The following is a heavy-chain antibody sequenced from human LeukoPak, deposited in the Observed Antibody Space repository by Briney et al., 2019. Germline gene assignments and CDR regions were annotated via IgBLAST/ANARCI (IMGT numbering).Heavy chain of an antibody. D-gene: IGHD1-1*01. CDR2: IYHSGST. Sequence: SETLSPTCAVSGYSISSGYYWGWIRQPPGKGLEWIGSIYHSGSTYYNPSLKSRVTISVDTSKNQFSLKLSSVTAADTAVYYCARRSGNVFDYWGQGTLVTVSS. CDR1: GYSISSGYY. V-gene: IGHV4-38-2*01. J-gene: IGHJ4*02. CDR3: ARRSGNVFDY.